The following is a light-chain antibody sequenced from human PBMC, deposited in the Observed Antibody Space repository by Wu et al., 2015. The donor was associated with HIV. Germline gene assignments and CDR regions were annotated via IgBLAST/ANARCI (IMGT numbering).Light chain of an antibody. CDR3: QQRGTWPPT. J-gene: IGKJ1*01. V-gene: IGKV3-11*01. CDR2: EAS. Sequence: EILLIQSPATLSLSPGERATLSCRASQSVNIYLAWYQQKPGQAPRLLIYEASSRATGIPDRFSGSGSGTDFTLTISSLEPEDFGVYYCQQRGTWPPTFGQGTKVEIK. CDR1: QSVNIY.